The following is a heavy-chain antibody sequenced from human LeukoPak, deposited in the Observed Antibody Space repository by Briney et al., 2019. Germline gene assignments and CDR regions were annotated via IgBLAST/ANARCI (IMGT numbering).Heavy chain of an antibody. Sequence: GSSVKVSCKASGYTFTSYDINWVRQATGQGLEWMGWMNPNSGNTGYAQKFQGRVTMTRNTSISTAYMELSSLRSEDTAVYYCARARVVTFNWFDPWGQGTLVTVSS. D-gene: IGHD4-23*01. V-gene: IGHV1-8*01. J-gene: IGHJ5*02. CDR2: MNPNSGNT. CDR1: GYTFTSYD. CDR3: ARARVVTFNWFDP.